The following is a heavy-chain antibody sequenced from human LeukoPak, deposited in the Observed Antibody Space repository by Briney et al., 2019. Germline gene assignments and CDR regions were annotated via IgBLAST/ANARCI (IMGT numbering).Heavy chain of an antibody. Sequence: GGSLRLSCAASGFTFDDYAMHWVRQAPGKGLEWVSGISWNSGSIGYADSVKGRFTISRDNAKNSLYLQKNSLRAEDTALYYCAKSAATAYYFDYWGQGTLVTVSS. CDR1: GFTFDDYA. CDR2: ISWNSGSI. CDR3: AKSAATAYYFDY. D-gene: IGHD2-2*01. V-gene: IGHV3-9*01. J-gene: IGHJ4*02.